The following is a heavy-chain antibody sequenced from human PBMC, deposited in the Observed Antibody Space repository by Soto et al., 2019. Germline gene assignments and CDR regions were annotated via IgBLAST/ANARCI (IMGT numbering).Heavy chain of an antibody. CDR3: ARGPFGEKVHY. J-gene: IGHJ4*02. Sequence: PSETLSLTCTVSGGSITSDYSCWSWIRQPPGEGLEWIGHIFDSGTPYTNPSLRSQVAISLDTSKNHFSLTLSSVTAADTAVYNGARGPFGEKVHYGGRGALVT. CDR2: IFDSGTP. V-gene: IGHV4-30-4*01. D-gene: IGHD3-16*01. CDR1: GGSITSDYSC.